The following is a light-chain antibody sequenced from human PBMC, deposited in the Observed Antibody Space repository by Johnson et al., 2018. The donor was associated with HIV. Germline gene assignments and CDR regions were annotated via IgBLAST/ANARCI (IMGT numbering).Light chain of an antibody. CDR1: SSNVGSSF. V-gene: IGLV1-51*01. J-gene: IGLJ1*01. CDR3: GTWDSSLTSYV. CDR2: DNN. Sequence: QSVLTQPPSVSAAPGQTVTISCSGSSSNVGSSFVSWYRQVPGTAPKLLIYDNNKRPSGIPDRFSGSKSGTSATLGITGLQTVDEADYYCGTWDSSLTSYVFGAGTKVTVL.